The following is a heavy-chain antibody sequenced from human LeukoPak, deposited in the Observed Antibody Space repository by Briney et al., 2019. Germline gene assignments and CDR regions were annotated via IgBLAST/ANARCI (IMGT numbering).Heavy chain of an antibody. CDR2: IYYSGST. V-gene: IGHV4-39*07. CDR3: ARDKDFWSGYPAYRFDY. CDR1: GGSISSSSYY. D-gene: IGHD3-3*01. J-gene: IGHJ4*02. Sequence: SETLSLTCTVSGGSISSSSYYWGWIRQPPGKGLEWIGSIYYSGSTYYNPSLKSRVTISVDTSKNQFSLKLSSVTAADTAVYYCARDKDFWSGYPAYRFDYWGQGTLVTVSS.